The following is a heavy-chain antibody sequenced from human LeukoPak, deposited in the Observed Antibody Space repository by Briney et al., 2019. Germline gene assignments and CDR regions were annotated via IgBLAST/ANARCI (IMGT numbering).Heavy chain of an antibody. J-gene: IGHJ3*02. CDR2: IYPGDSDT. CDR3: ARTGYYDSSEDGFDI. D-gene: IGHD3-22*01. Sequence: GESLKISCKGSGYSFISHWIGWVRQMPGKGLEWMGIIYPGDSDTRYSPSFQGQVTISGDKSISTAYLQWSSLKASDTAMYYCARTGYYDSSEDGFDIWGQGTMVTVSS. V-gene: IGHV5-51*01. CDR1: GYSFISHW.